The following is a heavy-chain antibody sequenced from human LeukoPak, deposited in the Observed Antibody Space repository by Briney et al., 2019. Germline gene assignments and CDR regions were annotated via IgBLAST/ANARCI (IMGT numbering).Heavy chain of an antibody. V-gene: IGHV3-7*01. J-gene: IGHJ5*01. CDR1: GFVFSASY. CDR3: VRGGTYWTVS. CDR2: IKPEGSEK. Sequence: PGGSLRLSCAASGFVFSASYMSWVRKAPGKGLEWVATIKPEGSEKYHVDSVSGRFTVSRDNTNDSLFLQMNSLRVDDTAVYYCVRGGTYWTVSWGQGTLVNVS.